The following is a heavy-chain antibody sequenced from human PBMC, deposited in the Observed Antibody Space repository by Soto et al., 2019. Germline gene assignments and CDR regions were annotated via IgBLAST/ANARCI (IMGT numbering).Heavy chain of an antibody. CDR1: GYTFTSYA. J-gene: IGHJ4*02. V-gene: IGHV1-3*05. CDR3: ARGTVVTHFDY. CDR2: INAGNGNT. Sequence: QVQLVQSGAEEKKPGASVKVSCKASGYTFTSYAMHWVRQAPGQRLEWMGWINAGNGNTKYSQKFQGRVTITRDTSARTADMELSSLRSEDTAVYYCARGTVVTHFDYWGQGTLVTVSS. D-gene: IGHD2-15*01.